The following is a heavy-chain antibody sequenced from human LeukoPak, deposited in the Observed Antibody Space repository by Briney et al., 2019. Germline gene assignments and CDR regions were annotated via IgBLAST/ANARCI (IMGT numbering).Heavy chain of an antibody. V-gene: IGHV3-43D*03. Sequence: GGSLRLSCAASGFTFDDYAMYWVRQAPGKGLEWVSLISWDGGSTYYADSVKGRFTISRDNSKNSLYLQMNSLRAEDTALYYCAKDIRGYYYMDVWGKGTTVTVSS. CDR1: GFTFDDYA. CDR3: AKDIRGYYYMDV. J-gene: IGHJ6*03. CDR2: ISWDGGST. D-gene: IGHD3-10*01.